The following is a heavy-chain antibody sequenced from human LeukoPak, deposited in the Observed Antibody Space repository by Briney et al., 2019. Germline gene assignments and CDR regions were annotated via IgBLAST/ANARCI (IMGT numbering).Heavy chain of an antibody. J-gene: IGHJ4*02. CDR2: IKQDGSEK. CDR1: GFTFSSYW. Sequence: PGGSLRLSCAASGFTFSSYWMSWVRQAPGKGLKWVANIKQDGSEKYYVDSVKGRFTISRDNAKNSLYLQMNSLRAEDTAVYYCARTGVAYDFDYWGQGTLVTVSS. V-gene: IGHV3-7*01. CDR3: ARTGVAYDFDY. D-gene: IGHD7-27*01.